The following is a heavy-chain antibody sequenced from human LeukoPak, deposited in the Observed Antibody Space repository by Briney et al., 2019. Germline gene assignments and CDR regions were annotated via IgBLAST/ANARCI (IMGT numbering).Heavy chain of an antibody. CDR2: IYYSGST. CDR1: GDSISSSSYY. J-gene: IGHJ4*02. D-gene: IGHD6-13*01. Sequence: SETLSLTCTVSGDSISSSSYYWGWIRQPPGKGLEWIGSIYYSGSTNYNPSLKSRVTMSVDTSKNQFSLKLSSVTAAGTAVYYCARDPGHSSSWYGDQFDYWGQGTLVTVSS. V-gene: IGHV4-39*07. CDR3: ARDPGHSSSWYGDQFDY.